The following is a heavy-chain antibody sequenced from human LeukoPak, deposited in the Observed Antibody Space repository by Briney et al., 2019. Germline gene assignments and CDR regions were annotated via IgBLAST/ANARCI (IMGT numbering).Heavy chain of an antibody. CDR2: IHSDGSST. CDR3: AGWSTSYYGLDV. Sequence: GGSLRLSCAASGFTFSTYWMHWVRQAPGKGLVWVSRIHSDGSSTSYADSVKGRFTISGDNAKNTLYLQMNSLRAEDTAVYYCAGWSTSYYGLDVWGQGTTVTVSS. D-gene: IGHD3-3*01. CDR1: GFTFSTYW. V-gene: IGHV3-74*01. J-gene: IGHJ6*02.